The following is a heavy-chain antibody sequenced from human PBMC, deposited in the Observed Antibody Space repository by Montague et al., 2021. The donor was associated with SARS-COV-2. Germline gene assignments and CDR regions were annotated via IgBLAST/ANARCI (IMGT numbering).Heavy chain of an antibody. CDR3: ARRIDYYDIDV. D-gene: IGHD1-26*01. CDR2: IDTSGNT. Sequence: TLSLTCTVSGGSISSGSHYWSWIRQPAGKGLEWIGRIDTSGNTNYISSLKSRVTISVDTSKNQFSLKLSSVTAADTAVYYCARRIDYYDIDVWGQGTTVTVSS. CDR1: GGSISSGSHY. J-gene: IGHJ6*02. V-gene: IGHV4-61*02.